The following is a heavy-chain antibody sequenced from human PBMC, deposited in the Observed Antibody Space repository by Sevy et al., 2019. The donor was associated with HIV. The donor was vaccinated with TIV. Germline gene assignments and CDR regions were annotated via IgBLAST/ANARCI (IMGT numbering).Heavy chain of an antibody. CDR3: ARDCSSTTCLWGLDV. CDR1: GFTFSNYW. Sequence: GESLKISCAASGFTFSNYWMTWVRQAPGKGLEWVANIKRDGSERYYVASVKGRFTISRDNAKNSLYLQMNSLRADDTAVYYCARDCSSTTCLWGLDVWGQRTTVTVSS. CDR2: IKRDGSER. V-gene: IGHV3-7*03. J-gene: IGHJ6*02. D-gene: IGHD2-2*01.